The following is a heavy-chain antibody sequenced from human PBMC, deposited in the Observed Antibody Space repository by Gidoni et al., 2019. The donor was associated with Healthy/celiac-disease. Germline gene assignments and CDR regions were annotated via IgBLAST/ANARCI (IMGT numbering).Heavy chain of an antibody. Sequence: VQLVQSGAEVNTPGSSVKVSCKASGGTFSSYAISWVRPAPGQGLEWVGGIYLIVGTANYAQKFQGRGTITGDESTSTAYIELSSLRSEDTAVYYCARGGIDPPFVGDYWGQGTLVTVSS. CDR2: IYLIVGTA. D-gene: IGHD1-1*01. CDR1: GGTFSSYA. J-gene: IGHJ4*02. CDR3: ARGGIDPPFVGDY. V-gene: IGHV1-69*01.